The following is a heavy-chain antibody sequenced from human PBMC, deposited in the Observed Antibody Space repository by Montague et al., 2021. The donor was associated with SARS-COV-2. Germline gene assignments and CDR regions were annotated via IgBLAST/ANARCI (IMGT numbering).Heavy chain of an antibody. CDR1: SGSISSGGSISSGGYY. CDR3: ARDLGHRYVAGWFDP. V-gene: IGHV4-31*03. Sequence: TLSLTCTVSSGSISSGGSISSGGYYWSWIRQHPGKGLVWIGYIYYSGSTSYNPSLKSRVTISVDTSKNQFSLKLSSVTAADTAVYYCARDLGHRYVAGWFDPWGQGTLVTVSS. D-gene: IGHD5-18*01. CDR2: IYYSGST. J-gene: IGHJ5*02.